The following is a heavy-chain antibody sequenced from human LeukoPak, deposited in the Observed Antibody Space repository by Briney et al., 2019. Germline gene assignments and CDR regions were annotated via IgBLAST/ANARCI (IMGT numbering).Heavy chain of an antibody. CDR1: GGSISIYY. CDR3: ARGLGIAVAGTFDY. Sequence: PSETLSLTCTVSGGSISIYYWSWIRQPAGKGLEWIGRIYTSGNTHYNPPLKSRVTMSVDTSKNQFSLKLSSVTAADTAVYYCARGLGIAVAGTFDYWGQGTLVTVSS. J-gene: IGHJ4*02. CDR2: IYTSGNT. V-gene: IGHV4-4*07. D-gene: IGHD6-19*01.